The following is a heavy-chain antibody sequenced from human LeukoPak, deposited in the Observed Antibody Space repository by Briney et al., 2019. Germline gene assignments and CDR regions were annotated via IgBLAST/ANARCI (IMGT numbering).Heavy chain of an antibody. CDR1: GYSFTSFG. J-gene: IGHJ3*02. V-gene: IGHV1-18*01. CDR3: ARTMSVHAFDI. D-gene: IGHD3-10*02. CDR2: ISGYNGNT. Sequence: GASVKVSCKASGYSFTSFGLNWIRQAPGQGLEWMGWISGYNGNTNYAQKFQDRVTMTTDTSTNTVYMDLRSLRSDGTAFYYCARTMSVHAFDIWGRGTMVTVSS.